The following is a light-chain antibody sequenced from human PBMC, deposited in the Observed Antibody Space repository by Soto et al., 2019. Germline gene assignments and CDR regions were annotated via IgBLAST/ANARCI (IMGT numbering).Light chain of an antibody. V-gene: IGKV1-5*03. J-gene: IGKJ1*01. CDR2: KAS. CDR1: QSVHSW. CDR3: QQSYSTLSWT. Sequence: DIQMTQSPSTLSASVGDRVTITCRASQSVHSWVAWYQQKPGEAPDLLIYKASTLQSGVPSRFSGSGSGTEFTLTISSLQPGDFATYYCQQSYSTLSWTFGQGTKVDIK.